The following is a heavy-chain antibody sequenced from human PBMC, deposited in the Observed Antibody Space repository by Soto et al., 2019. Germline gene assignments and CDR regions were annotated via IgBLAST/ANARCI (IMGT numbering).Heavy chain of an antibody. J-gene: IGHJ2*01. CDR1: GFTFSNAW. V-gene: IGHV3-15*01. CDR3: KGIYSDYGWYFDL. CDR2: IKSKTDGGTT. Sequence: EVQLVESGGGLVKPGGSLRLSCAASGFTFSNAWMSWVRQAPGKGLEWVGRIKSKTDGGTTDYAAPVKGRFTISRDDSKNTLYLQMNSLKTEDTAVYYCKGIYSDYGWYFDLWGRGTLVTVSS. D-gene: IGHD4-17*01.